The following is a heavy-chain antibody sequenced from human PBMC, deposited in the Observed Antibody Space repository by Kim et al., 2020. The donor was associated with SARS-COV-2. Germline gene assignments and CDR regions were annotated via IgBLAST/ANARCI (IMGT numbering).Heavy chain of an antibody. CDR1: GGSISSSSYY. D-gene: IGHD3-10*01. J-gene: IGHJ5*02. V-gene: IGHV4-39*07. Sequence: SETLSLTCTVSGGSISSSSYYWGWIRQPPGKGLEWIGSIYYSGSTHYNPSLKSRVTISVDTSKNQFSLKLSSVTAADTAVYYCARASFGELEDWFDPWGQGTLVTVSS. CDR3: ARASFGELEDWFDP. CDR2: IYYSGST.